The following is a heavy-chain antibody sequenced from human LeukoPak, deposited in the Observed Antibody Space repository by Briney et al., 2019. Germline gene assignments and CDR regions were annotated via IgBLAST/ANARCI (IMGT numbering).Heavy chain of an antibody. CDR3: ARAPEFSSGGLLDC. Sequence: SETLSLTCSVSGGSISTYYWSWIRQSAGKGLEWIGRIHTSGSTNYNPSLKSRVTMSVDTSKNQFSLKVSSVTAADTGVYYCARAPEFSSGGLLDCWGQGSLLTVSS. J-gene: IGHJ4*02. CDR1: GGSISTYY. D-gene: IGHD6-19*01. CDR2: IHTSGST. V-gene: IGHV4-4*07.